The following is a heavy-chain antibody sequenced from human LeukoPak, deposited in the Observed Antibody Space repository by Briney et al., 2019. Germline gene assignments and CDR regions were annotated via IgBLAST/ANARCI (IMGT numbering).Heavy chain of an antibody. Sequence: GGSLRLSCAASGFTFSDYGMHWVRQAPGKGLEWVTVIWSDGSNKYYADSVKGRFTISRDNSKNTLYLQMNSLRAEDTALYYWSRGYYEGRGHPFEYWGQGTLVTGSS. J-gene: IGHJ4*02. V-gene: IGHV3-33*01. CDR2: IWSDGSNK. CDR3: SRGYYEGRGHPFEY. CDR1: GFTFSDYG. D-gene: IGHD3-22*01.